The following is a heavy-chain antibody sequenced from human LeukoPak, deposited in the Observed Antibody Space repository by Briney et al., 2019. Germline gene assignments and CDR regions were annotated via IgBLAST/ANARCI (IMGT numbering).Heavy chain of an antibody. J-gene: IGHJ4*02. CDR3: ARGGRYSGNYYLDY. Sequence: PGGSLRLSCAASGFTFSDYYMNWIRQAPGKGLEWVSYISSSSSYTNYADSVKGRFTISRDNPQNSLYLQMNSLRAEDTAVYYCARGGRYSGNYYLDYWGQGTLVTVSS. CDR2: ISSSSSYT. V-gene: IGHV3-11*06. CDR1: GFTFSDYY. D-gene: IGHD1-26*01.